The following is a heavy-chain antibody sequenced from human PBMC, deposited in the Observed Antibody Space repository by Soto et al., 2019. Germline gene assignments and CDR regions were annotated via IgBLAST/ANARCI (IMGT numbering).Heavy chain of an antibody. D-gene: IGHD6-13*01. V-gene: IGHV3-30*18. Sequence: QVQLVESGGGVVQPGRSLRLSCAASGFTFSSYGMHWVRQAPGKGLEWVAVISYDGSNKYYADSVKGRFTISRDNSKNTLYLQMNSLRAEDTAVYYCAKDLGEAAAPGYYGMDVWGQGTTVTVSS. J-gene: IGHJ6*02. CDR3: AKDLGEAAAPGYYGMDV. CDR1: GFTFSSYG. CDR2: ISYDGSNK.